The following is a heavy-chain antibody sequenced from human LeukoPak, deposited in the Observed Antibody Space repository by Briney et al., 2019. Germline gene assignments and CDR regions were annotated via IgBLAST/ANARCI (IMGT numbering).Heavy chain of an antibody. CDR1: GFTVNSNY. V-gene: IGHV3-74*01. Sequence: PGGSLRLSCAVSGFTVNSNYMSWVRQAPGKEVVWVSHSHNDGNSVSYADSVKGRFTVSRDNAKNTLYLQMNRLRAEDTAVYYCVRHNYGYDYWGQGTLVTVSS. D-gene: IGHD3-10*01. CDR2: SHNDGNSV. CDR3: VRHNYGYDY. J-gene: IGHJ4*02.